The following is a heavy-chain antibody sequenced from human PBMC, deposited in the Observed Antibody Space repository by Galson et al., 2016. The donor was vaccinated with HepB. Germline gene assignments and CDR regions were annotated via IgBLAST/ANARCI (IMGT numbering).Heavy chain of an antibody. V-gene: IGHV1-2*02. J-gene: IGHJ5*01. CDR2: TNPNSGGP. CDR3: ARDYYDITGYPRMDS. CDR1: GYTFIHYY. D-gene: IGHD3-22*01. Sequence: SVKVSCKASGYTFIHYYLHWVRQAPGQGLEWMGWTNPNSGGPKYAQKFPGRVTMTRDTSISTAYMELRRLRSDDTAVYYCARDYYDITGYPRMDSWGQGTLVTVSS.